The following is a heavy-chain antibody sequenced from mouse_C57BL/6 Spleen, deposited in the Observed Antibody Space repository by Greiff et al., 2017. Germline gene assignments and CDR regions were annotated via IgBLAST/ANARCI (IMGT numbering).Heavy chain of an antibody. J-gene: IGHJ2*01. V-gene: IGHV1-80*01. D-gene: IGHD4-1*01. Sequence: QVQLQQSGAELVKPGASVKISCKASGYAFSSYWLNWVEQRPGKGLVWIGQIYPGDGATHYNGKFNGKATLTADKSSSTAYKQLSSLTSEDSAVYFCARDRCNWSCDYWGQGTTLTVAS. CDR1: GYAFSSYW. CDR3: ARDRCNWSCDY. CDR2: IYPGDGAT.